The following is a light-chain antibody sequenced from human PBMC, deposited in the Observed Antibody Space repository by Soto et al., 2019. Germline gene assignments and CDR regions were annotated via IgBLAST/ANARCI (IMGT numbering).Light chain of an antibody. CDR1: QSISSY. V-gene: IGKV1-39*01. CDR3: QQGYRTPPT. CDR2: AAS. J-gene: IGKJ4*01. Sequence: DIQMTQSPSSLSASVGDRVTITCRASQSISSYLNWYQQKPGKAPKLLIYAASSLQSGVQSRFSGSGSGTDCTLTISRLQPEDFATYYCQQGYRTPPTFGGGTKVEIK.